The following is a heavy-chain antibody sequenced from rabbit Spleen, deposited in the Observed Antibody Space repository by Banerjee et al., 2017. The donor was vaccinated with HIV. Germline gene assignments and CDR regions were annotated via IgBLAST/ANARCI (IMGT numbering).Heavy chain of an antibody. V-gene: IGHV1S45*01. CDR3: ARAKSYVEWGDAIDYFGL. J-gene: IGHJ4*01. CDR1: GFSFSSNYY. CDR2: IYSSSGRT. Sequence: QEKLVESGGGLVQPEGSLTLTCKASGFSFSSNYYMCWVRQAPGKGLEWIACIYSSSGRTYYASWAKGRFTISKTSSTTVTLQMTSLTAADTATYFCARAKSYVEWGDAIDYFGLWGQGTLVTVS. D-gene: IGHD4-1*01.